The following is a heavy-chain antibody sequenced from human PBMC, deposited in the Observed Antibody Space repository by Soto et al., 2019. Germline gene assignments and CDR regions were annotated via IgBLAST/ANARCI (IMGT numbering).Heavy chain of an antibody. CDR3: ARNTLGSADY. CDR2: INHSGST. J-gene: IGHJ4*02. CDR1: GGSFSGYY. D-gene: IGHD2-15*01. Sequence: QVQLQQWGAGLLKPSETLSLTCAVYGGSFSGYYWSCVRQPPGKGLEWIGEINHSGSTNYNPSLKSRVTISVDTSKNQFSLKLSSVTAADTAVYYCARNTLGSADYWGQGTLVTVSS. V-gene: IGHV4-34*01.